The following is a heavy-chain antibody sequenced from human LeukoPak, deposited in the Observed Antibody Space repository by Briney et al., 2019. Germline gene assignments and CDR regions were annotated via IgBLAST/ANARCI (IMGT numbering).Heavy chain of an antibody. Sequence: SETLSLTCAVYGGSFSGYYWSWIRQPPGKGLEWIGEINHSGSTNYNPSLKSRVTISVDTSKNQFSLKLSSVTAADTAVYYCARRGVQLWLNYYYGMDVWGQGTTVTVSS. CDR1: GGSFSGYY. CDR3: ARRGVQLWLNYYYGMDV. CDR2: INHSGST. J-gene: IGHJ6*02. D-gene: IGHD5-18*01. V-gene: IGHV4-34*01.